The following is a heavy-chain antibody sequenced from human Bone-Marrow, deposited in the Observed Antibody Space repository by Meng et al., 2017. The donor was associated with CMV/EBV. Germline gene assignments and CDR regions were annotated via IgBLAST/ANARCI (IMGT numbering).Heavy chain of an antibody. CDR3: AKEWSAWELLGNHFDY. V-gene: IGHV3-23*01. J-gene: IGHJ4*02. CDR2: ISRGGEST. Sequence: GGSLRLSCAASGFTFSDYYMSWVRQAPGKGPEWVSAISRGGESTYCADSVKGRFTISRDNSKNTLYLQINSLRAEDTAVYYCAKEWSAWELLGNHFDYWGQGTLVTVSS. CDR1: GFTFSDYY. D-gene: IGHD1-26*01.